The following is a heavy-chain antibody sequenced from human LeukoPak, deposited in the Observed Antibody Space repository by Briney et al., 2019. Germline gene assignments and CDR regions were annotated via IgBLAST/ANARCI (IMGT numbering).Heavy chain of an antibody. J-gene: IGHJ4*02. V-gene: IGHV4-59*01. CDR2: IYYSGST. Sequence: SETLSLTCTVSGGSISSYYWSWIRQPPGKGLEWIGYIYYSGSTNYNPSLKSRVTISVDTSKNQFSLKLSSVTAADTAVYYCARFVDYYGSGSYYTPNYYFDYWGQGTLVTVSS. CDR3: ARFVDYYGSGSYYTPNYYFDY. CDR1: GGSISSYY. D-gene: IGHD3-10*01.